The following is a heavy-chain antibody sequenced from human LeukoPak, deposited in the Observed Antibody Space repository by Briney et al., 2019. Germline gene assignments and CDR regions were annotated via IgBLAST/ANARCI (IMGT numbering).Heavy chain of an antibody. CDR1: GYSFTSYW. V-gene: IGHV5-51*01. CDR2: IYPGDSDT. Sequence: GESLKISCKGSGYSFTSYWIGWVRQMPGKGLEWMGIIYPGDSDTRYSPSFQGQVTISADKSISTAYLQWSSLKASDTAMYYCARLGQLWLREDGGEFDYWGQGTLVTVSS. D-gene: IGHD5-18*01. CDR3: ARLGQLWLREDGGEFDY. J-gene: IGHJ4*02.